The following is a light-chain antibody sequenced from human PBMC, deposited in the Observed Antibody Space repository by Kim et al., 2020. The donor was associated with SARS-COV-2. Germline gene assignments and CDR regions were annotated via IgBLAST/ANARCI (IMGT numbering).Light chain of an antibody. Sequence: SASVGDKVTITCRASQGINTYLAWYQQRPVKAPKLLIYLASTLERGVPPRFSGSGFGTEFTLTINSLQPDDFATYYCQHYVRFPYTFGQGTKLEI. CDR2: LAS. CDR3: QHYVRFPYT. V-gene: IGKV1-5*03. J-gene: IGKJ2*01. CDR1: QGINTY.